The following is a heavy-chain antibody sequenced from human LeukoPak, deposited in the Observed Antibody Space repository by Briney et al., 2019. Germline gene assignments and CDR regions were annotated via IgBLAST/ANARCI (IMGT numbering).Heavy chain of an antibody. Sequence: PGGSLRLSCAASGFTFDDYAMHWVRQAPGKGLEWVSGTSWNSGSIGYADSVKGRFTISRDNAKNSLYLQMNSLRAEDMALYYCAKDGLRLGELSLEFDYWGQGTLVTVSS. J-gene: IGHJ4*02. CDR2: TSWNSGSI. D-gene: IGHD3-16*02. CDR1: GFTFDDYA. CDR3: AKDGLRLGELSLEFDY. V-gene: IGHV3-9*03.